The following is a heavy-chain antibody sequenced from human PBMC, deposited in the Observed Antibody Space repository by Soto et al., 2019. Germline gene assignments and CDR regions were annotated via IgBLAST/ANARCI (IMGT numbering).Heavy chain of an antibody. D-gene: IGHD6-6*01. V-gene: IGHV3-9*01. CDR3: AKDIEIAARQRYGMDV. Sequence: SLRLSCSASGFTFDDYAMHWFRQAPGKGLEWVSGISWNSGSIGYADSVKGRFTISRDNAKNSLYLQMNSLRAEDTALYYCAKDIEIAARQRYGMDVWGQGTTVTVSS. J-gene: IGHJ6*02. CDR1: GFTFDDYA. CDR2: ISWNSGSI.